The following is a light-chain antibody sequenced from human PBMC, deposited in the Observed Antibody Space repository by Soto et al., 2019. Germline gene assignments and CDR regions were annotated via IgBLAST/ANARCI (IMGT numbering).Light chain of an antibody. CDR2: FDS. J-gene: IGLJ2*01. CDR3: QVWDSTGDQVV. Sequence: SYELTQPPSVSVAPGMTARIPGGGNSIGSRSVHWYQQKPGQAPIMVISFDSDRPSGIAERFSGSNSGNTATLIISTVEAGDEAAYYCQVWDSTGDQVVFGGGTKLTVL. CDR1: SIGSRS. V-gene: IGLV3-21*04.